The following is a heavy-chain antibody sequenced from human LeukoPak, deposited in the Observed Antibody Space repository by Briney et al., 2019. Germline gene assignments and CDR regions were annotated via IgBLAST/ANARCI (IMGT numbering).Heavy chain of an antibody. CDR3: ARDLINMIQYIDY. J-gene: IGHJ4*02. CDR1: GFTFSSYA. CDR2: ISYDGSNK. Sequence: GGSLRLSCAASGFTFSSYAMHWVRQAPGKGLEWVAVISYDGSNKYYADSVKGRFTISRDNSKNTLYLQMNSLRAEDTAVYYCARDLINMIQYIDYWGQGTLVTVSS. V-gene: IGHV3-30-3*01. D-gene: IGHD3-22*01.